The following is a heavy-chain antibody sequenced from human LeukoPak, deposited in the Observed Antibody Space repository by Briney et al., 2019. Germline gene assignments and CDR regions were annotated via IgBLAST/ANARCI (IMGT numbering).Heavy chain of an antibody. CDR1: GGSISSYY. CDR3: ARDSGSSGWYGY. V-gene: IGHV4-59*01. J-gene: IGHJ4*02. Sequence: TSETLSLTCTVSGGSISSYYWSWIRQPPGKGLEWIGYIYYSGSTNYNPSLKSRVTISVDTSKNQFSLKLSSVTAADTAVYYCARDSGSSGWYGYWGQGTLVTVSS. CDR2: IYYSGST. D-gene: IGHD6-19*01.